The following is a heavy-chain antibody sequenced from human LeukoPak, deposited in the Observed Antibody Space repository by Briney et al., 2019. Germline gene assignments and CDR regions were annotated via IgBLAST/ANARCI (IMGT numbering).Heavy chain of an antibody. CDR3: VRSFCSGGYCYSDY. Sequence: GGSLRLSCAASGFTFSSYAMSWVRQAPGKGLEWVGRSRNKANSYTTEYAASVKGRFIISRDDSKNSLYLQMNSLKTEDTAMYYCVRSFCSGGYCYSDYWGQGTLVTVSS. D-gene: IGHD2-21*01. V-gene: IGHV3-72*01. CDR2: SRNKANSYTT. CDR1: GFTFSSYA. J-gene: IGHJ4*02.